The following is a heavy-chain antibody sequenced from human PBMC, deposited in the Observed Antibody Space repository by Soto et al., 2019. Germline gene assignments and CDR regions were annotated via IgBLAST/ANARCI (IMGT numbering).Heavy chain of an antibody. CDR2: IDPTDSYT. V-gene: IGHV5-10-1*01. CDR3: ATTLPPRWSYFFDWFDP. CDR1: GYSFTRKW. Sequence: GESRRISCKASGYSFTRKWISWVRQMPGKGLEWMGRIDPTDSYTNYSPSFQGHVTISVDKSSSTAYVQWSSLKASDTAMYYCATTLPPRWSYFFDWFDPRGQRTPVT. J-gene: IGHJ5*02. D-gene: IGHD1-26*01.